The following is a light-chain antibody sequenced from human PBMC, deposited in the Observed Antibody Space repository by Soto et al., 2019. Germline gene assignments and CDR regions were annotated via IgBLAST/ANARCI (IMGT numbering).Light chain of an antibody. CDR1: QSVSNY. J-gene: IGKJ5*01. V-gene: IGKV3-11*01. CDR3: QQRSNWIT. Sequence: EIVLTQSPATLSLSPGERATLSCRASQSVSNYLGWYQQKPGQAPRLLIYDASNRATGIPARFSGSGSGTDFTLTISSLEPEDFAVYYCQQRSNWITCGQGTRLEIK. CDR2: DAS.